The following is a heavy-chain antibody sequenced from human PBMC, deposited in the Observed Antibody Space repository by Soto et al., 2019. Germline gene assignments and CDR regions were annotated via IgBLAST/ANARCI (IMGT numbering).Heavy chain of an antibody. CDR1: GFTFSSYG. D-gene: IGHD6-19*01. V-gene: IGHV3-33*01. CDR3: ARVGRRRIAVPGYFDY. J-gene: IGHJ4*02. Sequence: SLRLSCAASGFTFSSYGMHWVRQAPGKGLEWGAIMWYDGSNKYYADSVKGRFTISRDNSKNTLYLQMNSLRAEDTAVYYCARVGRRRIAVPGYFDYWGQGTLVTVSS. CDR2: MWYDGSNK.